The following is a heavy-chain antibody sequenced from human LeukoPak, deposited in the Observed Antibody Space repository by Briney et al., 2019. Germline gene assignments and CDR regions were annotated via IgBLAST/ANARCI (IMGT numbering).Heavy chain of an antibody. CDR1: ESTFSDQY. D-gene: IGHD1-26*01. V-gene: IGHV3-72*01. J-gene: IGHJ3*02. CDR2: IGNKASRYTT. CDR3: TRGYSGKSVYAFDI. Sequence: GGSLRLSCAASESTFSDQYMDWVRQAPGKGLQWVGRIGNKASRYTTEYTASVEGRFTISRDDSKNSLYLQMNSLKTEDTALYYCTRGYSGKSVYAFDIWGQGTMVTVSS.